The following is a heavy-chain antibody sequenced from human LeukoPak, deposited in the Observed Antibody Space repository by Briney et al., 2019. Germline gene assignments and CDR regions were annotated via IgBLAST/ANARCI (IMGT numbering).Heavy chain of an antibody. Sequence: GGSLRLYCAASGFTFSSYAMSWVRQAPGKGLEWVSAISGSGGSTYYADSVKGRFTISRDNSKNTLYLQMNSLRAEDTAVYYCAKDEDYYYGSGNFDYWGQGTLVTVSS. D-gene: IGHD3-10*01. V-gene: IGHV3-23*01. CDR3: AKDEDYYYGSGNFDY. CDR2: ISGSGGST. CDR1: GFTFSSYA. J-gene: IGHJ4*02.